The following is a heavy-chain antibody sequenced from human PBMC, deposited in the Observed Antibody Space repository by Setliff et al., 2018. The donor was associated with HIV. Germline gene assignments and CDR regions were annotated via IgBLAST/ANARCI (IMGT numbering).Heavy chain of an antibody. V-gene: IGHV1-2*02. D-gene: IGHD3-22*01. CDR2: INPNSGGT. CDR1: GGTFSNYA. CDR3: ARTHYYDSSGYLDY. Sequence: ASVKVSCKASGGTFSNYAISWVRQAPGQGLEWMGWINPNSGGTNYAQRFQGRVTMTRDTSISTAYMELSRLRSDDTAVFFCARTHYYDSSGYLDYWGQGTLVTVSS. J-gene: IGHJ4*02.